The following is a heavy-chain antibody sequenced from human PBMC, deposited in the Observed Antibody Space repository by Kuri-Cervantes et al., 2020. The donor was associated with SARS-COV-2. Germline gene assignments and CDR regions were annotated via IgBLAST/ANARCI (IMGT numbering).Heavy chain of an antibody. CDR2: ISGSGGFT. CDR3: ARVIGYFDWPIPLSPQFYYGMDV. CDR1: GFIFSSYA. Sequence: GGSLRLSCAASGFIFSSYAMSWVRQAPGKGLEWVSAISGSGGFTYYTDSVKGRFTISRDNAKNSLYLQMNSLRAEDTAVYYCARVIGYFDWPIPLSPQFYYGMDVWGQGTTVTVSS. V-gene: IGHV3-23*01. D-gene: IGHD3-9*01. J-gene: IGHJ6*02.